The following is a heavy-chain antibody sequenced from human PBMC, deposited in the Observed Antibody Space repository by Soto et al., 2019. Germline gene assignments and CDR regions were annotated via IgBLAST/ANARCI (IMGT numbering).Heavy chain of an antibody. Sequence: GGSLRLSCEASGFSLSSYWMSWVRQAPGKGLEWVATIKKDGTEKYYVDSVKGRFTISRDNAKNSLYLQMNSLRAEDTAVYYCAKYCSGGSCYPDYYYYYTDVWGKGTTVTVSS. D-gene: IGHD2-15*01. CDR2: IKKDGTEK. V-gene: IGHV3-7*01. J-gene: IGHJ6*03. CDR3: AKYCSGGSCYPDYYYYYTDV. CDR1: GFSLSSYW.